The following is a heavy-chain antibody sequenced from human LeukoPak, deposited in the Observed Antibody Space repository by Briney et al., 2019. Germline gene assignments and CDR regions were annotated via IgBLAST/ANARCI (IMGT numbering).Heavy chain of an antibody. CDR3: ARDLSVAVAIVYFDY. J-gene: IGHJ4*02. CDR1: GYTFTSYG. Sequence: ASVKVSCKASGYTFTSYGISWVRQAPGQGLEWMGWISAYNGNTNYAQKLQGRVTMTTDTSTSTAYMELRSLRSDDTAVYYCARDLSVAVAIVYFDYWGQGTLVTVSS. D-gene: IGHD6-19*01. V-gene: IGHV1-18*01. CDR2: ISAYNGNT.